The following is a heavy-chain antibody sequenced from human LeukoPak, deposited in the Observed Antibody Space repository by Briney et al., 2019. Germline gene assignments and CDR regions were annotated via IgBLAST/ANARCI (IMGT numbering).Heavy chain of an antibody. CDR1: GFIVSAKY. V-gene: IGHV3-66*02. D-gene: IGHD6-19*01. Sequence: GGSLRLSCAASGFIVSAKYMSWVRQAPGKGLEWVSVTYSDGSPYYAEFVKGRFTISRDNSKNTVYLQMNRLRAEDTAMYYCTRGGSGWSAPDHWGQGTLVTVSS. CDR2: TYSDGSP. J-gene: IGHJ4*02. CDR3: TRGGSGWSAPDH.